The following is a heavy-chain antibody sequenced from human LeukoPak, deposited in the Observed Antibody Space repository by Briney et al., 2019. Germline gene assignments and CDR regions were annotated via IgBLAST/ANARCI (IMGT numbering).Heavy chain of an antibody. V-gene: IGHV1-2*02. CDR1: GYTFTGYY. CDR3: ARDGAYCGGDCYSDY. D-gene: IGHD2-21*02. Sequence: GASVKVCCKGAGYTFTGYYMHWVRQAPGHGLGWKGWINPNSGGTNNAQKFQGRVTMTRDTSISTAYMELSGLRSDDTAVYYSARDGAYCGGDCYSDYWGQGTLVTVSS. CDR2: INPNSGGT. J-gene: IGHJ4*02.